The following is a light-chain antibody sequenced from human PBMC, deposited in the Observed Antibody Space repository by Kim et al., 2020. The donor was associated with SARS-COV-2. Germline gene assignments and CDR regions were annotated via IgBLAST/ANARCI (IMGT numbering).Light chain of an antibody. CDR2: AAS. J-gene: IGKJ1*01. Sequence: DIQMTQSPSSLSASVGDGVTITCRASQGISNYLAWYQQKPGEAPKLLIYAASTLQFGVSTRFSGSGSGTEITLTISDLQPEDVATYYCQKYDTAPWTFGHGTKVDIK. CDR3: QKYDTAPWT. V-gene: IGKV1-27*01. CDR1: QGISNY.